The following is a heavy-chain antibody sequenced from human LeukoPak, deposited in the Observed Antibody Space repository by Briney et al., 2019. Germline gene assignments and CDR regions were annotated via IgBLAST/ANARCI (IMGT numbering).Heavy chain of an antibody. J-gene: IGHJ3*02. Sequence: SETLSLTCTVSGGSISSSSYYWGWIRQPPGKGLEWIGSIYHSGSTYYNPSLKSRVTIAVETSKNQFSLKLSSVTAADKAVYYCARARTALGAFDIWGQGTMVTVSS. D-gene: IGHD5-18*01. CDR2: IYHSGST. CDR1: GGSISSSSYY. V-gene: IGHV4-39*07. CDR3: ARARTALGAFDI.